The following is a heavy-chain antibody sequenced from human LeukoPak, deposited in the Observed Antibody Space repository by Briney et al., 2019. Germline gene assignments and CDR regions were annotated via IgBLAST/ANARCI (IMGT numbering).Heavy chain of an antibody. J-gene: IGHJ3*02. CDR1: GFTFSIYA. V-gene: IGHV3-23*01. Sequence: GGSLRLSCAASGFTFSIYAMSWVRQAPGKGLEWVSVISGSGVTTYYADSVKGRFTISRDNSKNTLYLQMNSLRAEDTAVYYCAKGDCSSTSCYKSDAFDIWGQGTMVTVSS. CDR2: ISGSGVTT. D-gene: IGHD2-2*02. CDR3: AKGDCSSTSCYKSDAFDI.